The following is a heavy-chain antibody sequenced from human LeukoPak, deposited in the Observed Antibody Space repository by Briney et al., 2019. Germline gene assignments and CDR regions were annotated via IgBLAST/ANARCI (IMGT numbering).Heavy chain of an antibody. CDR1: NYTFTNYG. J-gene: IGHJ5*02. CDR2: ISAYNGNT. Sequence: ASVKVSCKASNYTFTNYGISWVRQAPGQGLEWMGWISAYNGNTNYAQKLQGRVTMTTDTSTSTAYMELRSLRSDDTAVYYCARAPPIAAAGSHNWFDPWGQGTLVTVSS. D-gene: IGHD6-13*01. CDR3: ARAPPIAAAGSHNWFDP. V-gene: IGHV1-18*01.